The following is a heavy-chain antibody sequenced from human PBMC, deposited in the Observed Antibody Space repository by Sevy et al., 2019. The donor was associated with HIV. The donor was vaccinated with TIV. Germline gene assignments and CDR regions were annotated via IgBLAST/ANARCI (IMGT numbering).Heavy chain of an antibody. J-gene: IGHJ4*02. D-gene: IGHD4-17*01. V-gene: IGHV1-69*13. CDR3: AKWPHSEPIPYGDHYYFDY. Sequence: ASVKVSCKASGGTFSSYAISWVRQAPGQGLEWMGGIIPIFGTANYAQKFQGRVTITADESTSTAYMELSSLRSKETAVYYGAKWPHSEPIPYGDHYYFDYWGQGTLVTVSS. CDR1: GGTFSSYA. CDR2: IIPIFGTA.